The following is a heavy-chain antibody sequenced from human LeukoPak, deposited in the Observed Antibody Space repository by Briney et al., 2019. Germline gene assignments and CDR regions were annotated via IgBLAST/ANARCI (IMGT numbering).Heavy chain of an antibody. CDR1: GGSISSDY. J-gene: IGHJ3*02. V-gene: IGHV4-59*01. CDR3: ARDRRSSDAFDI. Sequence: SETLSLTCTVSGGSISSDYWSWIQQPPGKALEWIGYIYYSGTTNCNPSLKSRVTISVDTSKNQFSLKLSSVTAADTAVYYCARDRRSSDAFDIWGQGTMVTVSS. CDR2: IYYSGTT. D-gene: IGHD6-6*01.